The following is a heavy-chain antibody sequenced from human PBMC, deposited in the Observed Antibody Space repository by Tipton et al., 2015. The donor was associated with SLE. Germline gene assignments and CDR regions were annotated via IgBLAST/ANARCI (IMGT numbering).Heavy chain of an antibody. V-gene: IGHV4-39*01. D-gene: IGHD3-22*01. J-gene: IGHJ5*02. Sequence: TLSLTCSVSSGSISSSSHYWGWIRQPPGKGLEWIGNIYYSGSTYYNPSLKSRVTIFVDTSENQFSLELSSVTAADTAVYYCARLRNYYYDSSGYSGWFDPWGQGTLVTVSS. CDR1: SGSISSSSHY. CDR2: IYYSGST. CDR3: ARLRNYYYDSSGYSGWFDP.